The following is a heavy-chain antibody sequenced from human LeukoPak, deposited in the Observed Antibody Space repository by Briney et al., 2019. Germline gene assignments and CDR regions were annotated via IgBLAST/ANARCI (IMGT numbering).Heavy chain of an antibody. CDR1: GLTFSSYA. D-gene: IGHD3-22*01. CDR2: ISGSGGST. Sequence: GGSLRLSCAASGLTFSSYAMSWVRQAPGKGLEWVSAISGSGGSTYYADSVKGRFTISRDNSKNTLYLQMNSLRAEDTAVYYCARGAYYYDSSGPPDYWGQGTLVTVSS. CDR3: ARGAYYYDSSGPPDY. J-gene: IGHJ4*02. V-gene: IGHV3-23*01.